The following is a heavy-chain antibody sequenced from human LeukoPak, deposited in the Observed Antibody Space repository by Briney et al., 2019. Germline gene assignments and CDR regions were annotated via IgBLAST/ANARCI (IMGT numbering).Heavy chain of an antibody. J-gene: IGHJ4*02. Sequence: ASVKVSCKASGYTFTSYHMHWVRQAPGQGLEWMGIINPSGGSTSYAQKFQGRVTMTRDTSTSTAYMELSSLRSEDTAVYYCAAGTYYYGSGSYPPPDYWGQGTLVTVSS. CDR3: AAGTYYYGSGSYPPPDY. CDR1: GYTFTSYH. D-gene: IGHD3-10*01. V-gene: IGHV1-46*01. CDR2: INPSGGST.